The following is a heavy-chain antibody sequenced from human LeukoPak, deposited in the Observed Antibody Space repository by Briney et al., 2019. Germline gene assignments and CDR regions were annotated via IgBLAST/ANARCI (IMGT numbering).Heavy chain of an antibody. Sequence: ETLSLTCTVSGGSISSYYWSWIRQPPGKGLEWVSSISSSSSYIYYADSVKGRFTISRDNATNSLYLQLNSLRAEDTAVYYCVRDMGGWQTCFDYWGQGTLVTVSS. J-gene: IGHJ4*02. CDR2: ISSSSSYI. CDR3: VRDMGGWQTCFDY. CDR1: GGSISSYY. D-gene: IGHD6-19*01. V-gene: IGHV3-21*01.